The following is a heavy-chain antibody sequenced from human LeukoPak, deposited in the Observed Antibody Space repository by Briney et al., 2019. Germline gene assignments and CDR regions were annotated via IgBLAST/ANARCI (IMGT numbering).Heavy chain of an antibody. CDR3: GIGPVVSGYQVRYPYFPH. J-gene: IGHJ1*01. V-gene: IGHV4-59*11. CDR1: GGSISSHY. CDR2: IYYSGST. Sequence: SETLSLTCTVSGGSISSHYWSWIRQPPGKGLEWIGYIYYSGSTNYIPSLKSRVTVSVDTSKSQFHLKLSSVNAPHTAVYYCGIGPVVSGYQVRYPYFPHWGQGTLVTVSS. D-gene: IGHD3-3*01.